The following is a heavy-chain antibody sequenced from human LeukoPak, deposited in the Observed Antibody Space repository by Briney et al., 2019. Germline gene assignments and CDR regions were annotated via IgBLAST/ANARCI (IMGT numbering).Heavy chain of an antibody. CDR3: ARGRWSATTASYYLDF. CDR1: EYTFTDYV. V-gene: IGHV1-3*01. CDR2: INAGNGNT. Sequence: GASVKVSCKASEYTFTDYVINWVRQAPGQRLEWMGWINAGNGNTRYSQRFQGRVTITRDTSASTAYMELSSLTSEDTAVYYCARGRWSATTASYYLDFWGQGTLVTVSS. J-gene: IGHJ4*02. D-gene: IGHD5-24*01.